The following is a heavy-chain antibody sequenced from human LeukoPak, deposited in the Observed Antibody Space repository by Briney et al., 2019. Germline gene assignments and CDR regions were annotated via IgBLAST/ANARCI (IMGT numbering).Heavy chain of an antibody. D-gene: IGHD6-19*01. CDR3: ARGGIAVAGDDL. Sequence: GGSLRLSCAASGFTLSPYGMNWVRQAPGKGLEWVSAISSSSTYIYYADSVKGRFNISRDNSKSTLFLQMNSLRVEDTAVYYCARGGIAVAGDDLWGQGTLVTVSS. V-gene: IGHV3-21*01. CDR1: GFTLSPYG. CDR2: ISSSSTYI. J-gene: IGHJ5*02.